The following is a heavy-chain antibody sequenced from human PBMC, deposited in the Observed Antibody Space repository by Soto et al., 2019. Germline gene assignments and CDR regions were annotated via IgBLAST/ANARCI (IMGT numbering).Heavy chain of an antibody. Sequence: PSPTSCVSAGSKARCRDHWQRIRQVPEKGLEWIGFIYFYNGATSSASYNPSLQSRVVISVDTSKNHVSLNLNSVTVADTAVYFCAWGTDAYNNGFWGLGTLV. CDR2: IYFYNGAT. CDR1: AGSKARCRDH. D-gene: IGHD5-18*01. J-gene: IGHJ4*02. V-gene: IGHV4-31*03. CDR3: AWGTDAYNNGF.